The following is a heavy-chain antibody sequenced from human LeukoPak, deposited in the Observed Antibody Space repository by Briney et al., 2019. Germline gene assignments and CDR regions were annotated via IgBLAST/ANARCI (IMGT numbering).Heavy chain of an antibody. CDR3: ARDAGLRRNGYNPIDY. Sequence: GGSLRLSCTASGFSFSSYEMNWVRQAPGKGLEWVSSISSSSSYIYYADSVEGRYTISRDNAKKSVDLQMDSLRAEDTAVYYCARDAGLRRNGYNPIDYWGQGTLVIVSS. CDR2: ISSSSSYI. CDR1: GFSFSSYE. J-gene: IGHJ4*02. D-gene: IGHD5-24*01. V-gene: IGHV3-48*03.